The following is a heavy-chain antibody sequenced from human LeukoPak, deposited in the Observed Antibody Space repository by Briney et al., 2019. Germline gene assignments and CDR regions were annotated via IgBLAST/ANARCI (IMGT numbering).Heavy chain of an antibody. J-gene: IGHJ3*02. V-gene: IGHV1-18*01. CDR2: ISAYNGNR. CDR3: ARTPIVVVITTFIGAFDI. D-gene: IGHD3-22*01. Sequence: ASVKVSCKASGYTFISYGISWVRQAPGQGLEWMGWISAYNGNRNYAQKLQGRVTMTTDTSTSTAYMELRSLRSDDTAVYYCARTPIVVVITTFIGAFDIWGLGTMVTVSS. CDR1: GYTFISYG.